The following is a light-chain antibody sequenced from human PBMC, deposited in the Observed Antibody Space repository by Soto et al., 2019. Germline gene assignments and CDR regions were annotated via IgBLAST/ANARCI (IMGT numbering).Light chain of an antibody. Sequence: DIQMTQSPSSLSASVGDRVTITCRASQGLRNNLAWYQQKPGKAPKRLIYAASSLQSGVPSRFSGSGSGTEFTLTINSLQPEDFATYYCLQHNSYPWLTFGGGTKVEIK. V-gene: IGKV1-17*01. CDR3: LQHNSYPWLT. CDR1: QGLRNN. J-gene: IGKJ4*01. CDR2: AAS.